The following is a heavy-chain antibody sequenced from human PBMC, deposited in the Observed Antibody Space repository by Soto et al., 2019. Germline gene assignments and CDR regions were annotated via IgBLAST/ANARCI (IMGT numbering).Heavy chain of an antibody. CDR2: IFYSGST. CDR3: ARHLTYCSAGSCYSDFPYYGMDV. Sequence: QLQLQESGPGLVKPSETLSLTCTVSGGSISSSSYYWGWIRQPPGKGLEWIGSIFYSGSTYYNPSLRLLVTISVDPSKNQFSLKLSSVTAADTAVYYCARHLTYCSAGSCYSDFPYYGMDVWGQGTTVTVSS. D-gene: IGHD2-15*01. V-gene: IGHV4-39*01. CDR1: GGSISSSSYY. J-gene: IGHJ6*02.